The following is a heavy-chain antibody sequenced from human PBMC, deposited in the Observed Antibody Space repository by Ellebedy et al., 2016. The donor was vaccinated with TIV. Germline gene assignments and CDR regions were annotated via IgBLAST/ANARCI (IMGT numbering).Heavy chain of an antibody. Sequence: GESLKISXEASGFTFSTYWMIWVRQAPGKGLEWVASIKEDGSETYYVDSVKGRFTISRDNAKNSLFLQMNSLRDEDTAVYYCARDLFSHGYPHFDSWGQGALVTVSS. V-gene: IGHV3-7*01. CDR2: IKEDGSET. D-gene: IGHD5-18*01. CDR1: GFTFSTYW. CDR3: ARDLFSHGYPHFDS. J-gene: IGHJ4*02.